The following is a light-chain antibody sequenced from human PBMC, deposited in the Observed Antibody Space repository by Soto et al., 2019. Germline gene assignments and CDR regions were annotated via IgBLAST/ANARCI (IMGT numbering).Light chain of an antibody. Sequence: QSVLPQPASVSGSPGQSITISCTGTSSDVGGYNYVSWYQQHPGKAPKLMIYDVSNRPSGVSNRSSGSKSGNTASLTISGLQAEDEADYYCSSYTSSSTLGVFGTGTKVTVL. V-gene: IGLV2-14*01. CDR3: SSYTSSSTLGV. J-gene: IGLJ1*01. CDR2: DVS. CDR1: SSDVGGYNY.